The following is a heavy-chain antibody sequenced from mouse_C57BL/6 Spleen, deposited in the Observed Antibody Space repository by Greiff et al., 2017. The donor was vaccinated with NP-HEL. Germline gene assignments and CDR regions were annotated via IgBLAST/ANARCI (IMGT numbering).Heavy chain of an antibody. Sequence: QVQLQQPGAELVRPGTSVKLSCKASGYTFTSYWMHWVKQRPGQGLEWIGVIDPSDSYTNYNQKFKGKATLTVDTSSSTAYMQLSSLTSEDSAVYYCAGELYYSNLRGGFDYWGQGTTLTVSS. CDR1: GYTFTSYW. CDR3: AGELYYSNLRGGFDY. J-gene: IGHJ2*01. CDR2: IDPSDSYT. D-gene: IGHD2-5*01. V-gene: IGHV1-59*01.